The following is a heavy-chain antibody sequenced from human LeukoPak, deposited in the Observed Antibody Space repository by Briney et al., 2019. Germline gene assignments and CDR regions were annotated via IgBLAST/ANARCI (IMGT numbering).Heavy chain of an antibody. J-gene: IGHJ4*02. V-gene: IGHV3-74*01. CDR1: GFTFSTYL. Sequence: GGSLRLSSAATGFTFSTYLMHWVRQAPGKGLVWVSRIHGDGISTTYADSVKGRFTISRDNAKNTLYLQMNSLRAEDTAVYFCASGELDSLYYFDYWGQGTLVTVSS. CDR3: ASGELDSLYYFDY. CDR2: IHGDGIST. D-gene: IGHD1-1*01.